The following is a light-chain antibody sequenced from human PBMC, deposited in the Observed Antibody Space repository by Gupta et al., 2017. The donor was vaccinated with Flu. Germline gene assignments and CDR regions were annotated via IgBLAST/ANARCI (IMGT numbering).Light chain of an antibody. V-gene: IGLV1-40*01. Sequence: QSVLTQPPPLSGAPGQRVTISSTGRSSNPKSINRVHWYQQLPGSAPKLLIYDNNRRPSGVPDRFFGSKSGTSASLAINGLQTEDEAEYYCESCDSSLSNGIFGGGTKLTVL. CDR3: ESCDSSLSNGI. CDR1: SSNPKSINR. J-gene: IGLJ2*01. CDR2: DNN.